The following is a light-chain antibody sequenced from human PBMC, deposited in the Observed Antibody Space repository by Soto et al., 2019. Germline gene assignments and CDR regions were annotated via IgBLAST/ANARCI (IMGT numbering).Light chain of an antibody. CDR3: QESHST. V-gene: IGKV1-39*01. Sequence: DAPMTQSPSSLSASVGDSVTITCRASQSIGTYLDWYQHKPGKAPKLLIYAASSLQSGVPSRFSGSGSGTDFTLTISSLQPADFATYYCQESHSTFGQGTKLEIK. J-gene: IGKJ2*01. CDR2: AAS. CDR1: QSIGTY.